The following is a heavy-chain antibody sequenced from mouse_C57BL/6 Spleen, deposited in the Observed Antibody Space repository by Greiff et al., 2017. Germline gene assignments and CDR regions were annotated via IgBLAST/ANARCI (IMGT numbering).Heavy chain of an antibody. J-gene: IGHJ3*01. Sequence: QVQLQQSGAELVRPGTSVKLSCKASGYTFTSYWMHWVKQRPGQGLEWIGVIDPSDSYTNYNQKFKGKATLTVDTSSSTAYMQLSSLTSEDSAVYYCAREGITTVVAPPFAYWGQGTLVTVSA. V-gene: IGHV1-59*01. D-gene: IGHD1-1*01. CDR1: GYTFTSYW. CDR2: IDPSDSYT. CDR3: AREGITTVVAPPFAY.